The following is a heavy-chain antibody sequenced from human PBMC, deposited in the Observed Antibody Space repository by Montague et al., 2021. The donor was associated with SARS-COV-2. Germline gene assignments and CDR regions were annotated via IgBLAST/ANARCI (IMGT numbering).Heavy chain of an antibody. CDR1: GGSISSYY. J-gene: IGHJ4*02. D-gene: IGHD5-12*01. CDR2: IYYSGST. CDR3: ATTSISAIDY. V-gene: IGHV4-59*01. Sequence: SETLSLTCTVSGGSISSYYWSWIRQPPGKGLEWIGYIYYSGSTNYNPSRKSRVTISVDTSKNQLSLKLSSVTAADTAVYYCATTSISAIDYWGQGTLVTVSS.